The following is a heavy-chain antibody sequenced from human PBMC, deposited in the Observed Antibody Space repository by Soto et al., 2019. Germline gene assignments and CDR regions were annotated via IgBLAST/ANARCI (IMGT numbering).Heavy chain of an antibody. CDR1: GGTFSSYA. CDR2: IIPIFGTA. Sequence: AASVKVSCKASGGTFSSYAISWVRQAPGQGLEWMGGIIPIFGTANYAQKFQGRVTITADESTSTAYMELSSLRSEDTAVYYCANHKPGTSWFDPWGHGTLVTVFS. CDR3: ANHKPGTSWFDP. D-gene: IGHD2-2*01. V-gene: IGHV1-69*13. J-gene: IGHJ5*02.